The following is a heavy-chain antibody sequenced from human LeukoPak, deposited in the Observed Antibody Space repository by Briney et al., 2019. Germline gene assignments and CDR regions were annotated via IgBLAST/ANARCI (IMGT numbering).Heavy chain of an antibody. CDR2: ISGSGGST. CDR3: AKICSSTSCHDAFDI. J-gene: IGHJ3*02. D-gene: IGHD2-2*01. Sequence: PRGSLRLSCAASGFTFSSYAMSWVRQAPGKGLEWVSAISGSGGSTYYADSVKGRFTISRDNSKNTLYLQMNSLRAEDTAVYYCAKICSSTSCHDAFDIWGQGTMVTVSS. CDR1: GFTFSSYA. V-gene: IGHV3-23*01.